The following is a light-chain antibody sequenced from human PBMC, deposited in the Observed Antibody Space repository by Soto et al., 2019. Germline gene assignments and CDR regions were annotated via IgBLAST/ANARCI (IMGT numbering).Light chain of an antibody. J-gene: IGLJ1*01. CDR2: GNS. CDR3: QSYDSTLSARDV. CDR1: SSNIGAGYD. V-gene: IGLV1-40*01. Sequence: QSALTQPPSASGSPGQSVTISCTGSSSNIGAGYDVHWYQQRPGTAPKLLIFGNSNRPSGVPDRFSGSKSGTSASLAITGLQAEDEGDYYCQSYDSTLSARDVFGTGTKLTVL.